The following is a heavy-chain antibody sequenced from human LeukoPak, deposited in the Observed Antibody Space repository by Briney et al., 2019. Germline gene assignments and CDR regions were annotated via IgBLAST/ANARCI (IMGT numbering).Heavy chain of an antibody. CDR2: ISYDGSNK. J-gene: IGHJ4*02. V-gene: IGHV3-30*18. CDR1: GFTFSRYG. Sequence: GGSLRLSCAASGFTFSRYGMHWVRQAPGKGLEWVAIISYDGSNKYYADSVKGRFTISRDNSKNTLYLQMNSLRAEDTAVYYCAKMERGTYGAPSSRVYWGQGTLVTVSS. D-gene: IGHD4/OR15-4a*01. CDR3: AKMERGTYGAPSSRVY.